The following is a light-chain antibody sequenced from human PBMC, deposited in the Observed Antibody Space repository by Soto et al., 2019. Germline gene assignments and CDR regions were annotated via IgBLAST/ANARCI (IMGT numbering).Light chain of an antibody. Sequence: EIVMTQSPATLSVSPGERTTLSCRASQSVGNNLAWYQQKPGQAPRLLIYDASNRATGIPARFSGSGSGTDFTLTISSLEPEDFAVYYCQQRSNWPLITFGQGTRLEIK. V-gene: IGKV3-11*01. CDR2: DAS. J-gene: IGKJ5*01. CDR3: QQRSNWPLIT. CDR1: QSVGNN.